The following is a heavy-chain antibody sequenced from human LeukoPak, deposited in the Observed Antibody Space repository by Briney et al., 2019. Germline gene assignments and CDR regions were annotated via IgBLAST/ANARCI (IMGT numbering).Heavy chain of an antibody. J-gene: IGHJ4*02. CDR1: GGSFSSYS. Sequence: SESLSLTCTVSGGSFSSYSRSWIRQPPGKGLEWIGYMYYSGSTNYNPSLKSRVTISVDTSKNQFSLTLSSVTAADTAVYYCAGGMTTVTRFDYWGQGTLVTVSS. D-gene: IGHD4-17*01. V-gene: IGHV4-59*01. CDR2: MYYSGST. CDR3: AGGMTTVTRFDY.